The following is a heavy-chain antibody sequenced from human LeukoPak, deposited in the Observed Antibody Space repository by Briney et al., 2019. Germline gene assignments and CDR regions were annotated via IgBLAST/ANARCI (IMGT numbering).Heavy chain of an antibody. CDR3: ARAYYDILTAYDY. CDR1: GFTFSNYI. J-gene: IGHJ4*02. V-gene: IGHV3-21*01. CDR2: ISSSSSYI. Sequence: GGSLRLSCAASGFTFSNYIMNWVRQAPGKGLEWVSSISSSSSYIYYADSVKGRFTISRDNAKNSLYLQMNSLRAEDTAVYYCARAYYDILTAYDYWGQGTLVTVSS. D-gene: IGHD3-9*01.